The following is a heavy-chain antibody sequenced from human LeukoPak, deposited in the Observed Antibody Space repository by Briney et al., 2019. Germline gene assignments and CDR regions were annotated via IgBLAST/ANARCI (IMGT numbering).Heavy chain of an antibody. CDR3: ARGYYYDSSGYKLNYYYGMDV. CDR2: ISAYNGNT. D-gene: IGHD3-22*01. CDR1: GYTFTSYG. J-gene: IGHJ6*02. V-gene: IGHV1-18*01. Sequence: ASVKVSCKASGYTFTSYGISWVRQAPGQGLEWMGWISAYNGNTNYAQKLQGRVTMTTDTSTSTAYMELRSLRSDDTAVYYCARGYYYDSSGYKLNYYYGMDVWGQGTTVTVSS.